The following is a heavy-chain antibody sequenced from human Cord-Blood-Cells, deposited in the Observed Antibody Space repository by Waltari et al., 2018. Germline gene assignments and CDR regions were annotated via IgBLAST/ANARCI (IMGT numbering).Heavy chain of an antibody. V-gene: IGHV1-8*03. CDR2: RNPNSGNT. CDR1: GYTFTSYD. CDR3: ARGRRRSSWYGY. Sequence: QVQLVQSGAEVKKPGASGKVSCKASGYTFTSYDINWVRQATGQGLEGMGGRNPNSGNTGYAQKFQGRVTITRNTSISTAYMELSSLRSEDTAVYYCARGRRRSSWYGYWGQGTLVTVSS. J-gene: IGHJ4*02. D-gene: IGHD6-13*01.